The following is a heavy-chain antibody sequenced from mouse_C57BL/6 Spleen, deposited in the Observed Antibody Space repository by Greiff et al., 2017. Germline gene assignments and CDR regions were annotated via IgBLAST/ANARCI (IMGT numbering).Heavy chain of an antibody. Sequence: VQLKQSGPGLVKPSQSLSLTCSVTGYTITSGYYWNWIRQFPGNKLEWMGYISYDGSNNYNPSLKNRISITRDTSKNQFFLKLNSVTTEDTATYYCARDGDYYYGSSSWFAYWGQGTLVTVSA. J-gene: IGHJ3*01. CDR1: GYTITSGYY. CDR2: ISYDGSN. V-gene: IGHV3-6*01. D-gene: IGHD1-1*01. CDR3: ARDGDYYYGSSSWFAY.